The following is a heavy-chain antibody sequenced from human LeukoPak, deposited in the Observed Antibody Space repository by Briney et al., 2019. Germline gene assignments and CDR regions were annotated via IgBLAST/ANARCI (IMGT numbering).Heavy chain of an antibody. Sequence: PGGSLRLSCAASGFTFSRYWMHWVRQAPGKGLVWVSRINSDGSSTTYADSVKGRFTISRDNSKNTLYLQMNSLRAEDTAVYYCAKDPNPYYYDSSGYYHAWGQGTLVTVSS. V-gene: IGHV3-74*01. CDR3: AKDPNPYYYDSSGYYHA. J-gene: IGHJ5*02. CDR2: INSDGSST. CDR1: GFTFSRYW. D-gene: IGHD3-22*01.